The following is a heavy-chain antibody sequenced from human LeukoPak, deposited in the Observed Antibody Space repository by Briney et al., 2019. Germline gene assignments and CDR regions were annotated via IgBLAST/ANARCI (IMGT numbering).Heavy chain of an antibody. D-gene: IGHD6-13*01. Sequence: SETLSLTCTVSGGSISRYYWSWIRQPAGRGLEWIGRIYSSGSTNYNPSLKSRVTMSVDTSKNQFSLKVSSVTAADTAVYYCARYSSSWTDAFDIWGQGTMVTVSS. V-gene: IGHV4-4*07. CDR3: ARYSSSWTDAFDI. CDR2: IYSSGST. CDR1: GGSISRYY. J-gene: IGHJ3*02.